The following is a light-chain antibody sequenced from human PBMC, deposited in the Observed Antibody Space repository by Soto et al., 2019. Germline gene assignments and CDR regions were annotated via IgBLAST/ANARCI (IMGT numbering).Light chain of an antibody. V-gene: IGKV3-20*01. J-gene: IGKJ2*01. CDR3: QHYGSSAYT. CDR2: GAS. CDR1: QSVRSNY. Sequence: EFVLTQSPDTLSLSPGERATLSCRASQSVRSNYLAWYQQKPGQSPRLLIYGASNRATGIPDRFSGSGSGTDFTLTISRLEPEDFAVFYCQHYGSSAYTFSQGTTLEIK.